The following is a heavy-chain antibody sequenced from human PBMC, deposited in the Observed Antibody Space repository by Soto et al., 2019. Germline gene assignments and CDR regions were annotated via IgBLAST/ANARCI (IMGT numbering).Heavy chain of an antibody. CDR1: GDSFSSYT. V-gene: IGHV1-8*02. CDR2: MNPHTGET. Sequence: ALVKLSCKASGDSFSSYTITWGRQAPGQGLELMGWMNPHTGETDATRKFQGRLTMTRNISINTAYLELSSLTSEDTAVYYCAKKHSGSSLAYWGQGSLVTVSS. D-gene: IGHD6-6*01. J-gene: IGHJ4*02. CDR3: AKKHSGSSLAY.